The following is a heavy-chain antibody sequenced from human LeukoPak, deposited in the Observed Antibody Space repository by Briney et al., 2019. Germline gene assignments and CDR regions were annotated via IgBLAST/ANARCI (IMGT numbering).Heavy chain of an antibody. J-gene: IGHJ4*02. CDR3: ARVQGGEGIFGVVISYYFDY. D-gene: IGHD3-3*01. Sequence: PSETLSLTCTVSGGSISSYYWSWIRQPPGKGLEWIGYIYYSGSTNYNPSLKSRVTISVDTSKNQFSLKLSSVTAADTAVYYCARVQGGEGIFGVVISYYFDYWGQGTLVTVSS. V-gene: IGHV4-59*01. CDR2: IYYSGST. CDR1: GGSISSYY.